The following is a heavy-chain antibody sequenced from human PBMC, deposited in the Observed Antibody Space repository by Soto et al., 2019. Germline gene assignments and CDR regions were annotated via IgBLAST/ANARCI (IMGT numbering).Heavy chain of an antibody. CDR3: VLGISYYWDY. V-gene: IGHV3-23*01. CDR1: GFTFTKHA. J-gene: IGHJ4*02. Sequence: EVQLLDSGGGLVQPGGSLTLACAASGFTFTKHAMSWLRQAPGKGLEWVSAITGDGITTYYADSVKGRFTVSRDNSRNTLYLQLNSLRAEDTALYSCVLGISYYWDYWGQGTLVTVSS. CDR2: ITGDGITT. D-gene: IGHD3-3*02.